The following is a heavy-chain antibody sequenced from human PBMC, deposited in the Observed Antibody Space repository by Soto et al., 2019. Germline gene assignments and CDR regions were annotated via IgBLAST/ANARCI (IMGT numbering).Heavy chain of an antibody. CDR3: ARLNGAPDY. J-gene: IGHJ4*02. CDR1: GGSIISGGYS. Sequence: QLQLQESGSRLVKPSQTLSLTCAVSGGSIISGGYSWTWIRQPPGKGLEWSGDIPHTGGTYFKPSPRSRVVISVDRSKNQCPLELSSVTAADTGVYYCARLNGAPDYWGQGILVTVSS. D-gene: IGHD2-8*01. CDR2: IPHTGGT. V-gene: IGHV4-30-2*01.